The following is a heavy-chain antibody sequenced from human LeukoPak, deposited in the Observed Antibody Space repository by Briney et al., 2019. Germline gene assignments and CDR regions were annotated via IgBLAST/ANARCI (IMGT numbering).Heavy chain of an antibody. CDR1: GFAFSSYG. CDR2: IRYDGTIK. Sequence: GGSLRLSCAPSGFAFSSYGMHWVRQAPGKGLEWVGFIRYDGTIKYYADSMKGRFTISRDNSKNTLYLQMNTLSADDTAVYYCAKNAATYYYDSSGYYDHFDCWGQGTLVTVSS. D-gene: IGHD3-22*01. V-gene: IGHV3-30*02. J-gene: IGHJ4*02. CDR3: AKNAATYYYDSSGYYDHFDC.